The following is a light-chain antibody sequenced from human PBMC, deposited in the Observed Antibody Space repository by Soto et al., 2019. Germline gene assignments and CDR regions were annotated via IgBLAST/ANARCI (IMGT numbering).Light chain of an antibody. V-gene: IGLV2-14*01. J-gene: IGLJ2*01. CDR1: SSDVGGYKY. Sequence: QSALTQPASVSGSPGQSITISCTGTSSDVGGYKYVYWYQQHPGKAPKLMIYDVSNRPSGVSNRFSGSKSGNTASLTISGLQAEDEADYCCSSYTSNNTLVVFGGGTKLTVL. CDR2: DVS. CDR3: SSYTSNNTLVV.